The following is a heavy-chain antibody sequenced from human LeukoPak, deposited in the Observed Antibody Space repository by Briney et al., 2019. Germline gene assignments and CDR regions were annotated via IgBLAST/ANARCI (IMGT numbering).Heavy chain of an antibody. Sequence: SETLSLTCAVYGGSFSGYYWSWIRQPPGKGLEWIGEINHSGSTNYNPSLKSRVTISVDTSKNQFSLKLSSVIAADTAVYYCASTSYYYPHWGQGTLVTVSS. J-gene: IGHJ4*02. D-gene: IGHD3-22*01. CDR2: INHSGST. CDR1: GGSFSGYY. V-gene: IGHV4-34*01. CDR3: ASTSYYYPH.